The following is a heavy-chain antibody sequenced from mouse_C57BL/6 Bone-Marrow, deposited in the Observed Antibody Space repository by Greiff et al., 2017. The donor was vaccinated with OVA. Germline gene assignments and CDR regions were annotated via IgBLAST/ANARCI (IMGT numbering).Heavy chain of an antibody. V-gene: IGHV5-12*01. D-gene: IGHD2-5*01. CDR2: ISNGGGST. CDR3: ARQNYSNYEYYFDY. Sequence: EVMLVESGGGLVQPGGSLKLSCAASGFTFSDYYMYWVRQTPEKRLEWVAYISNGGGSTYYPDTVKGRFTISSDNAKNTLYLQMSRLKSEDTAMYYCARQNYSNYEYYFDYWGQGTTLTVSS. CDR1: GFTFSDYY. J-gene: IGHJ2*01.